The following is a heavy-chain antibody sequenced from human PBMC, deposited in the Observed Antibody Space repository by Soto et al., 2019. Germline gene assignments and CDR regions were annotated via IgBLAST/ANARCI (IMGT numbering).Heavy chain of an antibody. CDR3: SNDGRRFTSTNRNYYYYNYMDV. CDR1: GFTFSSYA. Sequence: EVQLLESGGGLVQPGGALTLSCAASGFTFSSYAMTWVRQAPGKGLEWVSAISGSATNTHYADSVKGRFTVSRDNSKSTVYLQMNSLRVEATAVYYCSNDGRRFTSTNRNYYYYNYMDVWGKGTTVTVSS. D-gene: IGHD2-2*01. CDR2: ISGSATNT. J-gene: IGHJ6*03. V-gene: IGHV3-23*01.